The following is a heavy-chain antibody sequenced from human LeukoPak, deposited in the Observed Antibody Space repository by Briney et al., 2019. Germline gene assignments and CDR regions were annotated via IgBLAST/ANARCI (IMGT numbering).Heavy chain of an antibody. J-gene: IGHJ4*02. CDR3: ARGNLLGYCTNGVCYVFDY. D-gene: IGHD2-8*01. Sequence: SETLSLTCAVYGGSFSGYYWSWIRQPPGKGLEWIGEINHSGSTNYNPSLKSRVTISVDTSKNQFSLKLSSVTAADTAVYYCARGNLLGYCTNGVCYVFDYWGQGTLVTVSS. CDR2: INHSGST. V-gene: IGHV4-34*01. CDR1: GGSFSGYY.